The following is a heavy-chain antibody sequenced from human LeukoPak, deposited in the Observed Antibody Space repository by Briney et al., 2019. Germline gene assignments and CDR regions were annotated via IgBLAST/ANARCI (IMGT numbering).Heavy chain of an antibody. D-gene: IGHD2-2*02. CDR2: IYYSGST. J-gene: IGHJ5*02. CDR3: ARELYGNWFDP. CDR1: GGSISSGGYS. V-gene: IGHV4-31*03. Sequence: PSETLSLTCTVSGGSISSGGYSWSWIRQHPGKGLEWIGYIYYSGSTYYNPSLKSRVTISVDTSKNQFSLKLSSVTAADTAVYYCARELYGNWFDPWGQGTLVTVSS.